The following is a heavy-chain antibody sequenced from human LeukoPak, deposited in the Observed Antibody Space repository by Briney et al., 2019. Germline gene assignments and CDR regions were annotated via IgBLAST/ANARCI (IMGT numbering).Heavy chain of an antibody. CDR1: GGSISSSSYY. Sequence: SETLSLTCTVSGGSISSSSYYWGWIRQPPGKGLEWIGYIYYSGSTYYNPSLKSRVTISVDTSKNQFSLKLSSVTAADTAVYYCARAQDTAMVNFDYWGQGTLVTVSS. D-gene: IGHD5-18*01. J-gene: IGHJ4*02. V-gene: IGHV4-31*03. CDR2: IYYSGST. CDR3: ARAQDTAMVNFDY.